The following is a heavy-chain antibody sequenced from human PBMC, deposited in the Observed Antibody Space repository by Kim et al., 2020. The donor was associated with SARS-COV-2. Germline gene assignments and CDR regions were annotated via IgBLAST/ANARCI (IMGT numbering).Heavy chain of an antibody. CDR3: ARVFRGGYSYDY. V-gene: IGHV4-59*01. CDR2: IYYSGST. J-gene: IGHJ4*02. D-gene: IGHD5-18*01. Sequence: SETLSLTCTVSGGSISSYYWSWIRQPPGKGLEWIGYIYYSGSTNYNPSLKSRVTISVDTSKNQFSLKLSSVTAADTAVYYCARVFRGGYSYDYWGQGTLVTVSS. CDR1: GGSISSYY.